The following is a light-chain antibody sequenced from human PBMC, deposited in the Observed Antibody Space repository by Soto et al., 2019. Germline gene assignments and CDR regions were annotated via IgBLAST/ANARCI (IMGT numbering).Light chain of an antibody. CDR2: GAS. J-gene: IGKJ1*01. V-gene: IGKV3-20*01. Sequence: ESVLTQSPGTLSLSPGERATLSCRASQSVSSNYLAWYQQKPGQAPRLLIYGASSRATGIPARFSGSGYGTEFTLTIRSLESEESAVYYCQQYGSSPRTFGQGTKVDIK. CDR3: QQYGSSPRT. CDR1: QSVSSNY.